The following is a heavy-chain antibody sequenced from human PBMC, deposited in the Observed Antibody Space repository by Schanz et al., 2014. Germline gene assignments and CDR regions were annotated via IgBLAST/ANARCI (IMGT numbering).Heavy chain of an antibody. CDR2: IENNANGATT. CDR3: TTFNNRDALHI. J-gene: IGHJ3*02. CDR1: GFTFSEVY. Sequence: EVRLVESGGGLVEPGGSLRLSCSGSGFTFSEVYMSWVPQAPGKGLEWVGRIENNANGATTDYAAPVKGRFTVSRDDSRNTLYLQMNTLRTDDTALYYCTTFNNRDALHIWGQGTMVSVSS. D-gene: IGHD1-20*01. V-gene: IGHV3-15*04.